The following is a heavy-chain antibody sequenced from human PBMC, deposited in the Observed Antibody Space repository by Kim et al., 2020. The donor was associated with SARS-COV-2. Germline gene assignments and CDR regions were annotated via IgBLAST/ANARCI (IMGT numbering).Heavy chain of an antibody. CDR3: ARDPVEVVVAATASNWFDP. CDR2: IIPIFGTA. Sequence: SVKVSCKASGGTFSSYAISWVRQAPGQGLEWMGGIIPIFGTANYAQKFQGRVTITADESTSTAYMELSSLRSEDTAVYYCARDPVEVVVAATASNWFDPWGQGTLVTVSS. J-gene: IGHJ5*02. CDR1: GGTFSSYA. V-gene: IGHV1-69*13. D-gene: IGHD2-15*01.